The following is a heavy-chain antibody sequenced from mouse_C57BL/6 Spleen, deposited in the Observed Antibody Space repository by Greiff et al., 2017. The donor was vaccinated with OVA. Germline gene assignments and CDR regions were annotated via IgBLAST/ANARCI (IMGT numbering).Heavy chain of an antibody. V-gene: IGHV1-80*01. Sequence: QVQLKQSGAELVKPGASVKISCKASGYAFSSYWMNWVKQRPGKGLEWIGQIYPGDGDTNYNGKFKGKATLTADKSSSTAYMQLSSLTSEDSAVYFCARDYDYDEGYAMDYWGQGTSVTVSS. CDR1: GYAFSSYW. CDR2: IYPGDGDT. J-gene: IGHJ4*01. CDR3: ARDYDYDEGYAMDY. D-gene: IGHD2-4*01.